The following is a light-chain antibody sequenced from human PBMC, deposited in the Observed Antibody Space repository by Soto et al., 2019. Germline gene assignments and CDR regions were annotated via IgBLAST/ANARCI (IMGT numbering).Light chain of an antibody. J-gene: IGLJ1*01. Sequence: QSALTQPASVSGSPGQSITISCTGTSSDVGGYNYVSWYQQHPGKAPKVMIYEVSNRPSGVSHRFSGSKSGNTASLTISGLQAEDEADYYCNSYTSSSTLYVFGTGTKVTVL. V-gene: IGLV2-14*01. CDR2: EVS. CDR1: SSDVGGYNY. CDR3: NSYTSSSTLYV.